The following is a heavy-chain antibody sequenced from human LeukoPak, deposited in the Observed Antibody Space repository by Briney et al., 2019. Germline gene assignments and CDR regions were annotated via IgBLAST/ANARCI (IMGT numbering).Heavy chain of an antibody. CDR2: ISRSSSYI. CDR1: GFTFSSYS. D-gene: IGHD4-17*01. V-gene: IGHV3-21*01. Sequence: GGSLRLSCAASGFTFSSYSMNWVRRAPGKGLEWVPSISRSSSYIYYADSVKGRFTISRDNAKKSLYLQMSSLRAEDTAVYYCARGGSYGDYSRVWGQGTTVTVSS. J-gene: IGHJ6*02. CDR3: ARGGSYGDYSRV.